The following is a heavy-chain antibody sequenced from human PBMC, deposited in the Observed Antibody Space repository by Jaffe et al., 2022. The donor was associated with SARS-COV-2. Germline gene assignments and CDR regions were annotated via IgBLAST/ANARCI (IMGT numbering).Heavy chain of an antibody. Sequence: QVQLVQSGAEVKKPGASVKVSCKASGYTFTGYYMHWVRQAPGQGLEWMGWINPNSGGTNYAQKFQGRVTMTRDTSISTAYMELSRLRSDDTAVYYCAREGSGIAAAGTIRWFDPWGQGTLVTVSS. CDR1: GYTFTGYY. V-gene: IGHV1-2*02. CDR3: AREGSGIAAAGTIRWFDP. CDR2: INPNSGGT. J-gene: IGHJ5*02. D-gene: IGHD6-13*01.